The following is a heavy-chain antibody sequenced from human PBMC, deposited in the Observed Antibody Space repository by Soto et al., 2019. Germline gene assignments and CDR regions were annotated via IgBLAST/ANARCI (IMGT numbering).Heavy chain of an antibody. J-gene: IGHJ3*02. CDR2: IYSSGTT. CDR1: GGSVDTYSYY. CDR3: ARRALPYGSGTYYAFDI. Sequence: PSETLSLTCIVSGGSVDTYSYYWGWFRQPPGRGLEWIGNIYSSGTTYYNPSLHSRVTISVDTSTNHVSLKLTSVTAADTAVYSCARRALPYGSGTYYAFDIWGRGTMVTVSS. D-gene: IGHD3-10*01. V-gene: IGHV4-39*02.